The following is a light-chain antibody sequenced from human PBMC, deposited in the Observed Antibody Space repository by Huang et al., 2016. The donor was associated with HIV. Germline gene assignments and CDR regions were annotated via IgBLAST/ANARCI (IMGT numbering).Light chain of an antibody. CDR2: SAS. J-gene: IGKJ2*03. CDR1: PGSSSY. V-gene: IGKV1-8*01. CDR3: QQYYTYPHS. Sequence: AIRLTQSPSSLSASTGDRVTITCRASPGSSSYLAWYQQKQGKAPKLLISSASTLQSGVPSRFSGSGFGTDFTLTISSLQSEDLGTYHCQQYYTYPHSFGQGTKLEIK.